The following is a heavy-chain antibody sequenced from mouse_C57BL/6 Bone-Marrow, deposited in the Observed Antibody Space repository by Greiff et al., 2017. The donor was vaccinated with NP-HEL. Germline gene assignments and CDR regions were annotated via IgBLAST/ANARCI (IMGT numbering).Heavy chain of an antibody. CDR2: IDPENGDT. CDR1: GFNIKDDY. CDR3: TTALLLRSYFDV. Sequence: EVQGVESGAELVRPGASVKLSCTASGFNIKDDYMHWVKQRPEQGLEWIGWIDPENGDTEYASKFQGKATITADTSSNTAYLQLSSLTSEDTAVYYCTTALLLRSYFDVWGTGTTVTVSS. J-gene: IGHJ1*03. V-gene: IGHV14-4*01. D-gene: IGHD1-1*01.